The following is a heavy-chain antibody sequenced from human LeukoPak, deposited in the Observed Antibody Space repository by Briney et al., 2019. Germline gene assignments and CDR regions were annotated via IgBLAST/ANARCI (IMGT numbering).Heavy chain of an antibody. J-gene: IGHJ5*02. D-gene: IGHD3-10*01. CDR3: ARVDFGGGWYYYGSGTPKSHWFAP. V-gene: IGHV1-69*13. Sequence: SVKVSCKASGGTFSSYAISWVRQAPGQGLEWMGGIIPIFGTANYAQKFQGRVTITADESTSTAYMELSSLRSEDTAVYYCARVDFGGGWYYYGSGTPKSHWFAPWGQGTLVTVSS. CDR1: GGTFSSYA. CDR2: IIPIFGTA.